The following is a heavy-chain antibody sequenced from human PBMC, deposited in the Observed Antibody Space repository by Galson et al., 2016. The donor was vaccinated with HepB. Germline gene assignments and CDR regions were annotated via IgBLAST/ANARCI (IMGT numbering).Heavy chain of an antibody. Sequence: SLRLSCAASKFTFSNYAMHWVRQAPGRGLEWVALISYDGDNKYYAESVKGRFTISRDNSKNTLFLQMNTLRAEDTAVYYCAKVREACSRTSCYHYYGTDGWGQGTTVTVSS. CDR1: KFTFSNYA. D-gene: IGHD2-2*01. J-gene: IGHJ6*02. CDR2: ISYDGDNK. CDR3: AKVREACSRTSCYHYYGTDG. V-gene: IGHV3-30*14.